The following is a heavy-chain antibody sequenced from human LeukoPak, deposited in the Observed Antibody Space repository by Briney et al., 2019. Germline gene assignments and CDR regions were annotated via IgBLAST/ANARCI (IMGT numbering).Heavy chain of an antibody. CDR2: ISYDGSNK. CDR3: ARGPYYDILTGIDY. J-gene: IGHJ4*02. D-gene: IGHD3-9*01. Sequence: HPGRPLRLSCAASGFTFSSYAMHWVRQAPGKGLEWVAVISYDGSNKYYADSVKGRFTIFRDTSKNTLYLQMNSLRAEDTAVYYCARGPYYDILTGIDYWGQGTLVTVSS. CDR1: GFTFSSYA. V-gene: IGHV3-30-3*01.